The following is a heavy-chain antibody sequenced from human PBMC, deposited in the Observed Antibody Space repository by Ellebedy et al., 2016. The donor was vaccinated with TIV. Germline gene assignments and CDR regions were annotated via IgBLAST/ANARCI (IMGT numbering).Heavy chain of an antibody. CDR2: FDPEDGET. CDR1: GYTLTELS. D-gene: IGHD4-17*01. Sequence: ASVKVSXXVSGYTLTELSMHWVRQAPGKGLEWMGGFDPEDGETIYAQKFQGRVTMTEDTSTDTAYMELSSLRSEDTAVYYCARTGDYVHLFMDVWGQGTTVTVSS. CDR3: ARTGDYVHLFMDV. J-gene: IGHJ6*02. V-gene: IGHV1-24*01.